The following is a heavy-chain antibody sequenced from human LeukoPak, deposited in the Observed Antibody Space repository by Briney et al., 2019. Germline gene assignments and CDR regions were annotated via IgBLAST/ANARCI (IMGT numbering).Heavy chain of an antibody. D-gene: IGHD3-22*01. J-gene: IGHJ4*02. CDR1: GYTFTSYY. CDR2: INPSGGST. Sequence: ASVKVSCKASGYTFTSYYMHWVRQALGQGLEWMGIINPSGGSTSYAQKFQGRVTMTRDMSTSTVYMELSSLRSEDTAVYYCARGLDYYDSSGYDDYWGQGTLVTVSS. V-gene: IGHV1-46*01. CDR3: ARGLDYYDSSGYDDY.